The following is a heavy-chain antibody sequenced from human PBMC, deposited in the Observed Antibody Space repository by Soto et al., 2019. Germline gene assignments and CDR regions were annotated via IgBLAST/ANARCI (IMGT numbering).Heavy chain of an antibody. D-gene: IGHD3-10*01. CDR3: AKLSAVQGVIIISPDY. J-gene: IGHJ4*02. V-gene: IGHV3-23*01. CDR2: ISGSGGST. Sequence: LRLSCAVSGFTFSSYSMSWVRQDPWKGLEWVSAISGSGGSTYYADSVKGGFTICRDNSNNTLYLQMNSLRAEDTAVYYCAKLSAVQGVIIISPDYWGQGTLVTVSS. CDR1: GFTFSSYS.